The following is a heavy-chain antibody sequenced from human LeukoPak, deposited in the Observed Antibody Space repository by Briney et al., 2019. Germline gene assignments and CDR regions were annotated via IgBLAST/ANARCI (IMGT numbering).Heavy chain of an antibody. V-gene: IGHV4-59*01. CDR3: ARAKSRIAAAGTFDY. J-gene: IGHJ4*02. Sequence: SETLSVTCTVSGDSIDNYYWSWIRQPPGKGLEWIGYIYYSGSTNYNPSLKSRVTISVDTSKNQFSLKLSSVTAADTAVYYCARAKSRIAAAGTFDYWGQGTLVTVSS. D-gene: IGHD6-13*01. CDR1: GDSIDNYY. CDR2: IYYSGST.